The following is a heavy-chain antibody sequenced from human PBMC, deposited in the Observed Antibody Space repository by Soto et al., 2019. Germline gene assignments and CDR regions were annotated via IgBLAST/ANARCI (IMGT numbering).Heavy chain of an antibody. D-gene: IGHD2-15*01. CDR3: ASGYCSGGSCYDYYYYYGMDV. Sequence: QVQLQESGPGLVKPSQTLSLTCTVSGGSISSGDYYWSWIRQPPGKGLEWIGYIYYSGRTYYNPSLKSRVTISVDTSKNQFSLKLSSVTAADTAVYYCASGYCSGGSCYDYYYYYGMDVWGQGTTVTVSS. V-gene: IGHV4-30-4*01. CDR1: GGSISSGDYY. CDR2: IYYSGRT. J-gene: IGHJ6*02.